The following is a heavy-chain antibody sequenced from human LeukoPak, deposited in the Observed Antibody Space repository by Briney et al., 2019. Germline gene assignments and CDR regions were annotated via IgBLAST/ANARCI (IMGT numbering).Heavy chain of an antibody. V-gene: IGHV4-59*01. D-gene: IGHD3-3*01. J-gene: IGHJ6*03. CDR2: IYYSGST. CDR3: ARFITIFEEADYYYYMDV. CDR1: GGSISSYY. Sequence: PSETLSLTCTASGGSISSYYWSWIRQPPGKGLEWIGYIYYSGSTNYNPSLKSRVTISVDTSKNQFSLKLSSVTAADTAVYYCARFITIFEEADYYYYMDVWGKGTTVTVSS.